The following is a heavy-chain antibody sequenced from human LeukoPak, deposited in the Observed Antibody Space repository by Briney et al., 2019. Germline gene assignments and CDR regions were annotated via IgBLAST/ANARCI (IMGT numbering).Heavy chain of an antibody. J-gene: IGHJ4*02. V-gene: IGHV2-70*04. CDR3: ARIPYHCSGGSCYSFFDY. Sequence: SGPTLVNPTQTLTLTCTFSGFSLSTSGMRVSWIRQPPGKALEWLARIDWGDDKFYSTSLKTRLPISKDTSKNQVVLTMTNMDPVDTATYYCARIPYHCSGGSCYSFFDYWGQGTLVTVSS. CDR1: GFSLSTSGMR. CDR2: IDWGDDK. D-gene: IGHD2-15*01.